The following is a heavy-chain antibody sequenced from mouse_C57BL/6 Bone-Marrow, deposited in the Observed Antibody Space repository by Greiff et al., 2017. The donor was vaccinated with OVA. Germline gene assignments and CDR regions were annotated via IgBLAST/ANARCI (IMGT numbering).Heavy chain of an antibody. V-gene: IGHV14-4*01. CDR3: TTLYYYGRREAWFAY. D-gene: IGHD1-1*01. CDR1: GFNIKDDY. CDR2: IDPENGDT. J-gene: IGHJ3*01. Sequence: VQLQQSGAELVRPGASVKLSCTASGFNIKDDYMHWVKQRPEQGLEWIGWIDPENGDTEYASKFQGKAPITADNSSNTAYLQLSSLTSEDTAVDYCTTLYYYGRREAWFAYWGQGTLVTVSA.